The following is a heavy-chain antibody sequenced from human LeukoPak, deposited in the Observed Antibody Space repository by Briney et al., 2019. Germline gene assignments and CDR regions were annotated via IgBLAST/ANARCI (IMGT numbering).Heavy chain of an antibody. CDR3: ARDREVYGPMDV. CDR2: IKQDGSEK. V-gene: IGHV3-7*01. D-gene: IGHD3-16*01. Sequence: GGTLRLSCAASGFTFSSYGMSWVRQAPGKGLEWVANIKQDGSEKYYVDSVKGRFTISRDNAKNSLYLQMNSLRAEDTAVYYCARDREVYGPMDVWGKGTTVTVSS. J-gene: IGHJ6*03. CDR1: GFTFSSYG.